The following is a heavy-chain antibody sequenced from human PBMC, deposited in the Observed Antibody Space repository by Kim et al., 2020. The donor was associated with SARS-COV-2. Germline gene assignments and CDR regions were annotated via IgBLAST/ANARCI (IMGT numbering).Heavy chain of an antibody. CDR2: ISDFSTTT. Sequence: GGSLRLSCATSGFTLSLYSMNWVRQAPGKGLEWVSHISDFSTTTKYADSGKGRFTISRDNTKNSRYLQMNGLRAEDTAVYYCVRENYWAFDIWGQGTMVT. J-gene: IGHJ3*02. CDR3: VRENYWAFDI. V-gene: IGHV3-48*04. D-gene: IGHD1-7*01. CDR1: GFTLSLYS.